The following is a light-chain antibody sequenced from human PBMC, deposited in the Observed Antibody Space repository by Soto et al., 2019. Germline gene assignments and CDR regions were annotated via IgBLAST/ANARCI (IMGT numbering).Light chain of an antibody. CDR1: SSYIGAGYD. CDR2: GNS. Sequence: QSVLTQPPSVSGAPGQRVTISCTGSSSYIGAGYDVHWYQQLPGTAPKLLIYGNSNRPSGVPDRFSGSKSGTSASLAFTGLQAEDEADYFCQSYDSSLSCWVFGGGTKVTVL. J-gene: IGLJ3*02. V-gene: IGLV1-40*01. CDR3: QSYDSSLSCWV.